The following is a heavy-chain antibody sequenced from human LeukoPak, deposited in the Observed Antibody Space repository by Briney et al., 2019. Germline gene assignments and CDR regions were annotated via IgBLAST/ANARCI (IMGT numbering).Heavy chain of an antibody. D-gene: IGHD3-22*01. CDR1: GYTFTSYG. Sequence: EASVKVSCKASGYTFTSYGISWVRQALGQGLEWMGWISAYNGNTNYAQKLQGRVTMTTDTSTSTAYMELRSLRSDDTAVYYCARALTVVADHNWFDPWGQGTLVTVSS. CDR3: ARALTVVADHNWFDP. CDR2: ISAYNGNT. J-gene: IGHJ5*02. V-gene: IGHV1-18*01.